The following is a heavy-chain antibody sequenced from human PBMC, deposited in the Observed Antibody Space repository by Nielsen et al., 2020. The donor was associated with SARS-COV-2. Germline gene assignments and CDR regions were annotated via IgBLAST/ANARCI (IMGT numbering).Heavy chain of an antibody. CDR2: TSFDGSNE. CDR3: AKGTRQWLDTPFDI. V-gene: IGHV3-30*18. J-gene: IGHJ3*02. Sequence: GESLKISCAASGFTFSSYGMHWVRQAPGKGLEWVAVTSFDGSNEYYGDSVKGRFTISRDNSKNTYLQMNSLRGEDTAVYYCAKGTRQWLDTPFDIWGRGITVTVSS. CDR1: GFTFSSYG. D-gene: IGHD6-19*01.